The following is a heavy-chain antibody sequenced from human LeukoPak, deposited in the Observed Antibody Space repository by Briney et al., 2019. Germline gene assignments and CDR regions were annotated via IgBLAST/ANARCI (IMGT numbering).Heavy chain of an antibody. J-gene: IGHJ4*02. CDR1: GFTFSSYA. CDR2: ISGDGGDT. V-gene: IGHV3-23*01. D-gene: IGHD6-19*01. Sequence: GGSLRLSCAASGFTFSSYAMNWVRQAPGKGLEWVSTISGDGGDTHYADSVKGRFTISRDNSKNTLYLQMNSLRAEDTAVYYCAREGDSTGWYYFDYWGQGTLVTVSS. CDR3: AREGDSTGWYYFDY.